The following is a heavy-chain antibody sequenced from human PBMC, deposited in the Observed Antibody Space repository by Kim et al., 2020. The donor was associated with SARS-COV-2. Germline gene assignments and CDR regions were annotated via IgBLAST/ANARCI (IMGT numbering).Heavy chain of an antibody. CDR3: AIAVAGIGGY. CDR2: ST. J-gene: IGHJ4*02. V-gene: IGHV3-23*01. D-gene: IGHD6-19*01. Sequence: STHYADTLTGRVTITKANSKNTLNLQMNSLRAEDTAVYYCAIAVAGIGGYWGQGTLVTVSS.